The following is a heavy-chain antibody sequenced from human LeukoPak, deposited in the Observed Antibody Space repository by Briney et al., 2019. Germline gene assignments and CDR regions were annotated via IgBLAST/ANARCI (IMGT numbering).Heavy chain of an antibody. D-gene: IGHD3-10*01. CDR1: GYTFTDYY. CDR3: ATWDPEYYYGSGSYPNWFDP. CDR2: INPNSGDT. J-gene: IGHJ5*02. Sequence: ASVKVSCKASGYTFTDYYMHWVRQAPGQGLERMGWINPNSGDTNRAQKFQDRVTMTRDMSINTAYMELSSLRSEDTAVYYCATWDPEYYYGSGSYPNWFDPWGQGTLVTVSS. V-gene: IGHV1-2*02.